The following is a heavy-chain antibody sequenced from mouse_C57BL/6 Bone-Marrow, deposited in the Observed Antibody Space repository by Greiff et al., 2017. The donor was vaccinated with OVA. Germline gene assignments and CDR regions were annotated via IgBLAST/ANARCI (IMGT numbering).Heavy chain of an antibody. Sequence: QVQLKESGPGLVAPSQSLSITCTVSGFSLTSYAISWVRQPPGKGLEWLGVIWTGGGTNYNSALKSRLSISKDNSKSQVFLKMNSLQTDDTARYYCARNRRYYYGSSYPYYFDYWGQGTTLTVSS. D-gene: IGHD1-1*01. CDR1: GFSLTSYA. CDR2: IWTGGGT. CDR3: ARNRRYYYGSSYPYYFDY. V-gene: IGHV2-9-1*01. J-gene: IGHJ2*01.